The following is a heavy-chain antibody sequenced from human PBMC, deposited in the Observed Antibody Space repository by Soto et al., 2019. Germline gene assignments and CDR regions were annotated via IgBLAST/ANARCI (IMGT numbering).Heavy chain of an antibody. Sequence: QVQLVQSGAEVKKPGASVKVSCKASGYTFTSYGISWVRQAPGQGLEWMGWISAYNGNTNYAQKLQGRVTMTTDTSTSTAYMELRSLRSDDTAVYYCARYGSIKIFGVVIIPSYYDYGMDVWGQGTTVTVSS. CDR3: ARYGSIKIFGVVIIPSYYDYGMDV. D-gene: IGHD3-3*01. J-gene: IGHJ6*02. CDR2: ISAYNGNT. CDR1: GYTFTSYG. V-gene: IGHV1-18*04.